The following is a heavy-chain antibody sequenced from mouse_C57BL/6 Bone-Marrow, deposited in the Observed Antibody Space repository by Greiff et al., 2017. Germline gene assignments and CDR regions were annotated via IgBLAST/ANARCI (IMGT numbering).Heavy chain of an antibody. Sequence: QVQLQQSGPELVKPGASVKISCKASGYAFSSSWMNWVKQRPGQGLEWIGRIYPGDGDTNYNGKFKGKATLTADTSSSTAYMQLSSLASEDSAVYVCARGPWYFPAYWGQGTLVTVSA. CDR2: IYPGDGDT. CDR3: ARGPWYFPAY. CDR1: GYAFSSSW. D-gene: IGHD2-1*01. J-gene: IGHJ3*01. V-gene: IGHV1-82*01.